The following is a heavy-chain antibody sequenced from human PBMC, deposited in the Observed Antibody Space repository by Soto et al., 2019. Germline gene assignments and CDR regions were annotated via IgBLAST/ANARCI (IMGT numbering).Heavy chain of an antibody. CDR2: ISGGGGST. Sequence: QSGGSLRLSCAASGFTFSSYAMSWVRQAPGKGLKWVSAISGGGGSTYYADSLKGRFTNSRDKSKKTLYLQMKSLRAEDTAVYYCAKDLYSSGMDPGDAFDIWGQGTMVTVSS. CDR1: GFTFSSYA. D-gene: IGHD6-25*01. V-gene: IGHV3-23*01. CDR3: AKDLYSSGMDPGDAFDI. J-gene: IGHJ3*02.